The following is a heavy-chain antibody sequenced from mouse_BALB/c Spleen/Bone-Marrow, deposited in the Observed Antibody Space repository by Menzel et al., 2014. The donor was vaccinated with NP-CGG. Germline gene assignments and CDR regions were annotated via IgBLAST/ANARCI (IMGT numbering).Heavy chain of an antibody. V-gene: IGHV14-3*02. CDR2: IDPANGNT. CDR3: GRNGNYDAWFAY. Sequence: VQLVESGAELVKPGASVKLSCTASGFNIKDTYMHWVKQRPEQGLEWIGRIDPANGNTKYDPKFQGKATITADTSSNTAVLQHSSLTSEETAVYYCGRNGNYDAWFAYWGQGTLVTVSA. CDR1: GFNIKDTY. J-gene: IGHJ3*01. D-gene: IGHD2-1*01.